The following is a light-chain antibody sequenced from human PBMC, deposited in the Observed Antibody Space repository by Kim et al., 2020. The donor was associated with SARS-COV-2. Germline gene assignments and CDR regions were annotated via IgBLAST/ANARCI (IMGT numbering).Light chain of an antibody. J-gene: IGKJ2*01. CDR3: QQSYRTPYT. Sequence: SASVGDRVTITCRASQSMTNSLNWYQQKPGKAPKLLIYGTSSLQSGVPSRFSGSGSGPDFTLTISSVQPEDIATYFCQQSYRTPYTFGQGTKLEI. CDR2: GTS. V-gene: IGKV1-39*01. CDR1: QSMTNS.